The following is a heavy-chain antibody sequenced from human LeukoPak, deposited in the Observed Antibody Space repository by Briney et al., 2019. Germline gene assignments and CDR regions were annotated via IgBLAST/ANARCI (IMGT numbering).Heavy chain of an antibody. D-gene: IGHD6-19*01. CDR2: IYYSGST. V-gene: IGHV4-39*01. CDR1: GGSISSSSYY. J-gene: IGHJ4*02. Sequence: PSETLSLTCTVSGGSISSSSYYWGWIRQPPGKGLEWIGSIYYSGSTYYNPSLKSRVTISVDTSKNQFSLKLSSVTAADTAVYYCAAIGDKIAVAAYWGQGTLVTVSS. CDR3: AAIGDKIAVAAY.